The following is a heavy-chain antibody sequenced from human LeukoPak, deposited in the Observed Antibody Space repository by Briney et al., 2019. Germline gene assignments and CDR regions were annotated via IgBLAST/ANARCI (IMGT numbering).Heavy chain of an antibody. Sequence: GGSLRLSCTASGFTFSDHAMHWVRQAPGKGLEWVTVISYHARDQFYADSVKGRFTVSRDNYRNILYLQMNSLRVEDSAVYYCAAQPCINGIGYLDYWGQGALVTVSS. CDR1: GFTFSDHA. J-gene: IGHJ4*02. D-gene: IGHD2-8*01. CDR3: AAQPCINGIGYLDY. CDR2: ISYHARDQ. V-gene: IGHV3-30*04.